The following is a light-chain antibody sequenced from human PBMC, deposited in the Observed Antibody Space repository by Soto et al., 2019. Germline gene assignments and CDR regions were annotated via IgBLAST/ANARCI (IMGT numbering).Light chain of an antibody. Sequence: ELVLTQSPATLSLSPGEKTTLSCRTSQSVSSSLACYHQKPGQAPRLLIYDASNRATGVPASFSGSGSGTDFTLSICSLEPEDFAVYYCQQYYSWPYIFGQGTK. J-gene: IGKJ2*01. V-gene: IGKV3-11*01. CDR2: DAS. CDR1: QSVSSS. CDR3: QQYYSWPYI.